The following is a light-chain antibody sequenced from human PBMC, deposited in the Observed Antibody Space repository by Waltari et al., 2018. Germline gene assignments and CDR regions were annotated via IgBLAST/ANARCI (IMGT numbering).Light chain of an antibody. Sequence: QSVLTQPPSVSGAPGQRVTLSCTGSSSNIGAGSDVPWYQQLPGTAPKLVIYGNSNRPSGVPDRFSGSKSGTSASLAITGLQAEDEADYYCQSYDSSLSGSLFGGGTKLTVL. J-gene: IGLJ2*01. V-gene: IGLV1-40*01. CDR3: QSYDSSLSGSL. CDR2: GNS. CDR1: SSNIGAGSD.